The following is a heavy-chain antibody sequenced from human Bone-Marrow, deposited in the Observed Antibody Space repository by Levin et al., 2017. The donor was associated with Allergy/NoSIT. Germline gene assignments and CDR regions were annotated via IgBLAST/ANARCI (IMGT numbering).Heavy chain of an antibody. CDR2: LYWDDDR. CDR1: GFLLTSNGVA. V-gene: IGHV2-5*02. Sequence: SGPTLVKPTQTLTLTCTFSGFLLTSNGVAVGWIRQPPGKALEWLALLYWDDDRRYNPSLQTRPTIAWDTSKNQVGLLLTDLGPGVTATDYCAHSGPNSNAWRLFDYWGQGALVSVSS. D-gene: IGHD6-19*01. J-gene: IGHJ4*02. CDR3: AHSGPNSNAWRLFDY.